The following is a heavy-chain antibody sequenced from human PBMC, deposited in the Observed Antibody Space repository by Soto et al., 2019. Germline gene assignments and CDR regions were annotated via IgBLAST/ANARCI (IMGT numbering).Heavy chain of an antibody. V-gene: IGHV4-30-4*01. Sequence: SETLSLTCTVSGGPISSGDYYWSWIRQPPGKGLEWIGYIYYSGSTYYNPSLKSRVTISVDTSKNQFSLKLSSVTAADTAVYYCARDTPLGDYVWYFDYWGQGTLVTVSS. CDR1: GGPISSGDYY. CDR2: IYYSGST. D-gene: IGHD3-16*01. J-gene: IGHJ4*02. CDR3: ARDTPLGDYVWYFDY.